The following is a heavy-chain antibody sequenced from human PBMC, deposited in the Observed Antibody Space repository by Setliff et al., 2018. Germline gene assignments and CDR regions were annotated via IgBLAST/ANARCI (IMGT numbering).Heavy chain of an antibody. V-gene: IGHV4-59*08. CDR1: GDSIINYY. CDR2: IYSSGNT. J-gene: IGHJ6*04. CDR3: ARHRTIPVSTLNYYYHMDV. Sequence: SETLSLTCTVSGDSIINYYWSWIRQPPGKGLERIGDIYSSGNTNYNPSLKSRVTISVDTSKNQFSVKLSSVTAADTAVYYCARHRTIPVSTLNYYYHMDVWGTGTAVTVSS. D-gene: IGHD4-17*01.